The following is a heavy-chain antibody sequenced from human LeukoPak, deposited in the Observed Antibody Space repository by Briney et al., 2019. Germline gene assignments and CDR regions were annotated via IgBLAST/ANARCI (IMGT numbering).Heavy chain of an antibody. CDR2: ISGSGGST. CDR3: AREGPLGLWFGEPLGNWFDP. Sequence: LTGGSLRLSCAASGFTFSSYAMSWVRQAPGKGLEWVSAISGSGGSTYYADSVKGRFTISRDNSKNTLYLQMNSLRAEDTAVYYCAREGPLGLWFGEPLGNWFDPWGQGTLVTVSS. CDR1: GFTFSSYA. J-gene: IGHJ5*02. D-gene: IGHD3-10*01. V-gene: IGHV3-23*01.